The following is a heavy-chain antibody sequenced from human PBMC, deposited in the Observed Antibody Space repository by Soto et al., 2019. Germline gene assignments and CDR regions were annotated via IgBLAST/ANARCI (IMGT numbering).Heavy chain of an antibody. CDR1: GGSFSGYY. V-gene: IGHV4-34*01. Sequence: SETLSLTCAVYGGSFSGYYWSWIRQPPGKGLEWIGEINHSGSTNYNPSLKSRVTISVDTSKNQFSLKLSSVTAADTAVYYCAATYRYSSNMRAFDYWGQGTLVTVSS. CDR3: AATYRYSSNMRAFDY. CDR2: INHSGST. J-gene: IGHJ4*02. D-gene: IGHD6-13*01.